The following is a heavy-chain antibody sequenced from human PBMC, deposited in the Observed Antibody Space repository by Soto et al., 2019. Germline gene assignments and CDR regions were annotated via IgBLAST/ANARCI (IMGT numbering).Heavy chain of an antibody. CDR2: VSPDGNNE. CDR1: GFTLSGRS. J-gene: IGHJ6*02. V-gene: IGHV3-64D*08. Sequence: GGSLRLSCSASGFTLSGRSMHWVRQAPGKRLEYVSGVSPDGNNEYYTDSVKGRFTISRDNSKNTLHLHMRSLRPEDTAVFYCARGFYGLDVWGQGTTVTVSS. CDR3: ARGFYGLDV.